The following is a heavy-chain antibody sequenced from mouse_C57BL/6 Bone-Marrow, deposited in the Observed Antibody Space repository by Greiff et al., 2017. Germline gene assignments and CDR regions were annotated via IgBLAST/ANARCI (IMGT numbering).Heavy chain of an antibody. CDR1: GFTFSSYG. CDR3: ARGGCFYAMDY. J-gene: IGHJ4*01. V-gene: IGHV5-6*01. CDR2: ISSGGSYT. Sequence: EVKLMESGGDLVKPGGSLKLSCAASGFTFSSYGMSWVRQTPDKRLEWVATISSGGSYTYYPDSVKGRFTISRDNAKNTLYLQMSSLKSEDTAMYYCARGGCFYAMDYWGQGTSVTVSS.